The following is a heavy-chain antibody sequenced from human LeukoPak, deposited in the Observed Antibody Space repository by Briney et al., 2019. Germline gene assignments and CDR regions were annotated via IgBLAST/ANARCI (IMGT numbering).Heavy chain of an antibody. Sequence: SQTLSLTCTVSGGSISSGDYYWSWIRQPPGKGLEWIGYIYYSGSTYYNPSLKSRVTISVDTSKNQFSLKLSSVTAADTAVYYCARENGDHDYYYYGMDVWGQGTTVTVSS. CDR1: GGSISSGDYY. J-gene: IGHJ6*02. V-gene: IGHV4-30-4*01. CDR2: IYYSGST. CDR3: ARENGDHDYYYYGMDV. D-gene: IGHD4-17*01.